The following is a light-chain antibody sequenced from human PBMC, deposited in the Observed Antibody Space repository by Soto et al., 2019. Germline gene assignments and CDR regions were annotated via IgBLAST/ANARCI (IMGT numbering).Light chain of an antibody. J-gene: IGKJ2*01. Sequence: IVLTQSPATLSLSPGERATLSCRASQSVSSYLAWYQQKPGQAPRLLIYDASNRATGIPARFSGSGSGTAFTLTISSLEPEDFAVYYCQQRSNWPKTFGQGTKLEIK. V-gene: IGKV3-11*01. CDR2: DAS. CDR1: QSVSSY. CDR3: QQRSNWPKT.